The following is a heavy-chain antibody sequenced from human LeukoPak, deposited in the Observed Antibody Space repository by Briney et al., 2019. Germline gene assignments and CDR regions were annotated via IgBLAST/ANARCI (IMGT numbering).Heavy chain of an antibody. CDR2: ISSSNAYI. V-gene: IGHV3-21*04. CDR1: GFTFNFYT. J-gene: IGHJ4*02. CDR3: ARADFWSGYFDY. Sequence: GGSLRLSCEGSGFTFNFYTMNWVRQAPGKGLGCVSSISSSNAYIHYADSVKGRFTISRDNAKNTLFLQMNSLRGEDTAVYYCARADFWSGYFDYWGQGTLVTVSS. D-gene: IGHD3-3*01.